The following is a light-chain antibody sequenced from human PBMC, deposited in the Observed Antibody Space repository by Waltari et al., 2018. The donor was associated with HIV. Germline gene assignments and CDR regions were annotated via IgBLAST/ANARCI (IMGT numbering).Light chain of an antibody. CDR2: DNT. V-gene: IGLV1-40*01. J-gene: IGLJ1*01. Sequence: VTISTTVSSSNISAGYDVHLYQQLPGRAPKRLIYDNTNRTSGVPDRVSGAKSVTSAALAITGLQAVDETDYYCQSYDTSLSASVFGTGTKVPVL. CDR3: QSYDTSLSASV. CDR1: SSNISAGYD.